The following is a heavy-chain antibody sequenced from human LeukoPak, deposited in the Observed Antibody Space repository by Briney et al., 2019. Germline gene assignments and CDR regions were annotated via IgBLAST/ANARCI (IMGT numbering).Heavy chain of an antibody. CDR1: GGSFSGYY. Sequence: KSSETLSLTCAVYGGSFSGYYWSWIRQPPGKGLEWIGEINHSGSTNYNPSLKSRVTISVDTSKNQFSLKLSSVTAADTAVYYCARTDIAAAQDFDYWGQGSLVTVSS. CDR3: ARTDIAAAQDFDY. J-gene: IGHJ4*02. V-gene: IGHV4-34*01. CDR2: INHSGST. D-gene: IGHD6-13*01.